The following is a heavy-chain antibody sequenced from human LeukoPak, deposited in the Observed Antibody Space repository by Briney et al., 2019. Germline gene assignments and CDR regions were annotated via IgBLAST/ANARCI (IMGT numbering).Heavy chain of an antibody. D-gene: IGHD6-25*01. CDR3: ARGAATTPDY. V-gene: IGHV1-69*04. CDR1: GYPFTNFY. J-gene: IGHJ4*02. CDR2: IIPILGIA. Sequence: SVKVSCKPSGYPFTNFYIHWVRQAPGQGLEWMGRIIPILGIANYAQKFQGRVTITADKSTSTVHMELSSLRSEDTAVYYCARGAATTPDYWGQGTLVTVSS.